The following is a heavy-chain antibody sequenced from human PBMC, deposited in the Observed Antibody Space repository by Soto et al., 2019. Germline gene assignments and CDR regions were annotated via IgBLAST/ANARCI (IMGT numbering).Heavy chain of an antibody. J-gene: IGHJ6*02. V-gene: IGHV3-30-3*01. CDR3: ARGGDFWSGSPQYYYYGMDV. CDR2: ISYDGSNK. CDR1: GFTFSSYA. D-gene: IGHD3-3*01. Sequence: QVQLVESGGGVVQPGRSLRLSCAASGFTFSSYAMHWVRQAPGKGLEWVAVISYDGSNKYYADSVKGRFTISRDNSKNTLYLQMNGLRAEDKAVYYCARGGDFWSGSPQYYYYGMDVWGQGTTVTVSS.